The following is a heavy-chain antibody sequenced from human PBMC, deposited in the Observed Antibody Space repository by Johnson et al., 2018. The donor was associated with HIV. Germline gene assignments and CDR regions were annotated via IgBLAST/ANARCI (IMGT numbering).Heavy chain of an antibody. CDR1: GFTFSSYA. Sequence: VQLVESGGGLVQPGGSLRLSCAASGFTFSSYAMSWVRQAPAKGLEWVSVIYSGGSTYYADSVKGRFTISRDNSKNTLYLQMNSLRAEDTAVYYCAKVAVATAAGGVALDIWGPGTMVTVSS. J-gene: IGHJ3*02. V-gene: IGHV3-23*03. CDR3: AKVAVATAAGGVALDI. CDR2: IYSGGST. D-gene: IGHD6-13*01.